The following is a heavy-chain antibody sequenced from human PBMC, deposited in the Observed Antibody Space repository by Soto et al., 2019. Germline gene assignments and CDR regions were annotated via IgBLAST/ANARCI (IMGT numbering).Heavy chain of an antibody. J-gene: IGHJ4*01. CDR2: IYYSGGT. CDR3: ARDSDPYYYGSGSYIY. D-gene: IGHD3-10*01. CDR1: GGSISSGGYY. V-gene: IGHV4-31*03. Sequence: QVQLQESGPGLVKPSQTLSLTCTVSGGSISSGGYYWSWIRQHPGKGLEWIGYIYYSGGTYYNPSLKSRCTISVDTSKNQFSLKLSSVTSADTAVDYCARDSDPYYYGSGSYIYWGHGTLVTVSS.